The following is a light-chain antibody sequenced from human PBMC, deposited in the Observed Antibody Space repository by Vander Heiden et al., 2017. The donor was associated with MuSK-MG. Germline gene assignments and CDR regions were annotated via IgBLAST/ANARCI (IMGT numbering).Light chain of an antibody. CDR2: GAS. V-gene: IGKV3-15*01. CDR1: QSVSNN. Sequence: EIVMTQSPDTLSVSPGESATLSCRASQSVSNNLAWYQQKPGQAPRLLIYGASTRATGIPARFSGSGSGTEFILTISSLQSEDFAVYYCQQYNNWPPITFGQGTRLDIK. CDR3: QQYNNWPPIT. J-gene: IGKJ5*01.